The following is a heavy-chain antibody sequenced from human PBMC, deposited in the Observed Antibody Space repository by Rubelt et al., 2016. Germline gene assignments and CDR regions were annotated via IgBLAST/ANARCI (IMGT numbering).Heavy chain of an antibody. Sequence: QLQLQESGPGLVKPSETLSLTCTVSGGSISSSSYYWGWIRQPPGKGLEWIGYIYYSGSTYHNPSLKSRVTISGDTCKNQFSLKLSSVTAADTAVYYCARAGVINWNRKNNWFDPWGQGTLVTVSS. D-gene: IGHD1-20*01. CDR3: ARAGVINWNRKNNWFDP. J-gene: IGHJ5*02. CDR2: IYYSGST. V-gene: IGHV4-39*07. CDR1: GGSISSSSYY.